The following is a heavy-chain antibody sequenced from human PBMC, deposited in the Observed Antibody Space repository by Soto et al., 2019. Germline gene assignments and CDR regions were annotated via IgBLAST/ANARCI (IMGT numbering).Heavy chain of an antibody. V-gene: IGHV4-4*02. CDR3: AGDPYYDYVWGSYPQGAFDV. J-gene: IGHJ3*01. CDR1: GGSISSSNW. CDR2: IYHSGST. D-gene: IGHD3-16*02. Sequence: SETLSLTCAVSGGSISSSNWWSWVRQPPGKGLEWIGEIYHSGSTNYNPSIKSRVTISVDKSKNQFSLKLSSVTAADAAVYYCAGDPYYDYVWGSYPQGAFDVWGQGTMVTVSS.